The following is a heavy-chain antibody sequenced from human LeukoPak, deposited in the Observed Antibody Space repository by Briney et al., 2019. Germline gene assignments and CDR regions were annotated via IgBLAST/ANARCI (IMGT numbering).Heavy chain of an antibody. CDR3: AREGIVVVPAAMGPWFDP. J-gene: IGHJ5*02. CDR1: GFTFSSYS. Sequence: KPGGSLRLSCAASGFTFSSYSMNWVRQAPGKGLEWVSSISSSSSYIYYADSVKGRFTISRGNAKNSLYLQMNSLRAEDTAVYYCAREGIVVVPAAMGPWFDPWGQGTLVTVSS. V-gene: IGHV3-21*01. D-gene: IGHD2-2*01. CDR2: ISSSSSYI.